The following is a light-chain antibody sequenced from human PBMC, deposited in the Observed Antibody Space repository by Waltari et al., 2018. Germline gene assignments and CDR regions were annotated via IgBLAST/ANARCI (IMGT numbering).Light chain of an antibody. CDR2: QDT. Sequence: SYELTQPPSVSVSPGQTATIYCSATKLEAKYVSWYQQKTGQPPVLVMYQDTKRPSGIPERFSGSNSGNTATLIISETQALDEAVYYCQTWDDTTVFGGGTTVSVL. J-gene: IGLJ1*01. CDR3: QTWDDTTV. CDR1: KLEAKY. V-gene: IGLV3-1*01.